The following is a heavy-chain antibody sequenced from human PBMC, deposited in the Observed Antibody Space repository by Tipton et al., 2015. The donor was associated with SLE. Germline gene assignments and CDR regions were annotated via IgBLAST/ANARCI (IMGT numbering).Heavy chain of an antibody. CDR2: IYYSGST. CDR1: GGSISSSSYY. J-gene: IGHJ4*02. CDR3: ARVGRVAPAAISSGGDY. D-gene: IGHD2-2*02. Sequence: TLSLTCTVSGGSISSSSYYWGWIRQPPGKGLEWIGSIYYSGSTYYNPSLKSRVTISVDTSKNQFSLNLSSVTAADTAVYYCARVGRVAPAAISSGGDYWGQGTLVTVSS. V-gene: IGHV4-39*07.